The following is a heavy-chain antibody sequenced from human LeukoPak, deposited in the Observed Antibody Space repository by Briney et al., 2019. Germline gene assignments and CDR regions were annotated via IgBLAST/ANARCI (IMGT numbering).Heavy chain of an antibody. CDR1: GFTFSSYS. D-gene: IGHD6-13*01. CDR3: AGRTKNGYSSSWYVPPEDWFDP. J-gene: IGHJ5*02. Sequence: GGSLRLSCAASGFTFSSYSMNWVRQAPGKGLEWVSSISSSSSYIYYADSVKGRFTISRDNAKNSLYLRMNSLRAEDTAVYYCAGRTKNGYSSSWYVPPEDWFDPWGQGTLVTVSS. V-gene: IGHV3-21*01. CDR2: ISSSSSYI.